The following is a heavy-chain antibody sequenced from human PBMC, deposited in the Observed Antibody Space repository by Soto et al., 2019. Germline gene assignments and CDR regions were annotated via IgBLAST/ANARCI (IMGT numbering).Heavy chain of an antibody. CDR3: AKDLVGYGGYLPLDF. Sequence: GGSLRLSCAASGFTFSNCGMHWVRQAPGKGLEWVAVISYDGRNRYYADSVTGRFTISRDTSKNTLYLQMNSLRAEDTAVYYCAKDLVGYGGYLPLDFWGQGTLVTVSS. J-gene: IGHJ4*02. D-gene: IGHD4-17*01. V-gene: IGHV3-30*18. CDR2: ISYDGRNR. CDR1: GFTFSNCG.